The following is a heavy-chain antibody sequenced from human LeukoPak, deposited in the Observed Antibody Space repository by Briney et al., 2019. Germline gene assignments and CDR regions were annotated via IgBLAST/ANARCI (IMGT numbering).Heavy chain of an antibody. Sequence: SETLSLTCAVSGGSISSSNWWSWVRPPPGKGLEWIGEIYHSGSTNYNPSLKSRVTISVDKSKNQFSLKLSFVTAADTAVYYCARAPDYGDYPLDYWGQGTLVTVSS. CDR2: IYHSGST. J-gene: IGHJ4*02. CDR1: GGSISSSNW. V-gene: IGHV4-4*02. CDR3: ARAPDYGDYPLDY. D-gene: IGHD4-17*01.